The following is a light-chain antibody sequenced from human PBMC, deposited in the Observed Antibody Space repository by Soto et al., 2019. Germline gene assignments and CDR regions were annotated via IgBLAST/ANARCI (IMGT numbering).Light chain of an antibody. CDR2: EVS. V-gene: IGLV2-14*01. J-gene: IGLJ1*01. Sequence: QSALTQPASVSGSPGQSIAISCTGTSNDVGGYNFVSWYQQHPGKAPKLIVHEVSNRPSGVSDRFSGSKSGNTASLTISGLQADDGADYYCVSHTSYNTRVFGTGTKLTVL. CDR3: VSHTSYNTRV. CDR1: SNDVGGYNF.